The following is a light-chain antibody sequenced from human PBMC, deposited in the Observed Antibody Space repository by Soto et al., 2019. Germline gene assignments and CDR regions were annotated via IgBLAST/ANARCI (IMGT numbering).Light chain of an antibody. Sequence: PGERATLSCRASQSVTSNYLAWYQQKPGQAPRLLIYGASTRTTGSPDRFSGSGSGTDFTLTIGRLEPGDFAVYYCLHYGGSPLTFGQGTRLEIK. CDR1: QSVTSNY. CDR3: LHYGGSPLT. CDR2: GAS. V-gene: IGKV3-20*01. J-gene: IGKJ5*01.